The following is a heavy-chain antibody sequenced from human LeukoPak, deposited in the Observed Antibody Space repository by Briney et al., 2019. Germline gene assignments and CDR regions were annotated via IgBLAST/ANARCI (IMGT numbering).Heavy chain of an antibody. CDR1: GGTFSSYA. D-gene: IGHD6-13*01. CDR3: ARDKDSSSWYMNAFDI. Sequence: SVKVSCKASGGTFSSYAISWVRQAPGQGLEWMGGIIPIFGTANYAQKFQGRVTITADESTSTAYTELSSLRSEDTAVYYCARDKDSSSWYMNAFDIWGQGTMVTVSS. V-gene: IGHV1-69*01. CDR2: IIPIFGTA. J-gene: IGHJ3*02.